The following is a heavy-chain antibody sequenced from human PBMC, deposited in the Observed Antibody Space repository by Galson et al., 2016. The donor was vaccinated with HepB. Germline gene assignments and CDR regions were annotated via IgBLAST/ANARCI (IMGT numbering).Heavy chain of an antibody. J-gene: IGHJ4*02. D-gene: IGHD5-18*01. CDR3: ANVVGYSYGYFDS. Sequence: SLRLSCAASGFTFDDHAMHWVRQAPGKGLEWLSGISWNGGYVEYADSVKGRFTISRDNAKKSLYLQMNRLRAEHAALYYCANVVGYSYGYFDSWGQGTLVTVSS. CDR1: GFTFDDHA. V-gene: IGHV3-9*01. CDR2: ISWNGGYV.